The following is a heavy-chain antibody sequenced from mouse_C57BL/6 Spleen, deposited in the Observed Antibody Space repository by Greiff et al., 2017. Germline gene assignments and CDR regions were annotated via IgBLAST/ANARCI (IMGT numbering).Heavy chain of an antibody. V-gene: IGHV1-82*01. CDR1: GYAFSSSW. Sequence: VKLQQSGPELVKPGASVKISCKASGYAFSSSWMNWVKQRPGKGLEWIGRIYPGDGDTNYNGKFKGKATLTADKSSSTAYMQLSSLTSEDSAVYFCERTGLITTDWYFDVWGTGTTVTVSS. J-gene: IGHJ1*03. CDR3: ERTGLITTDWYFDV. CDR2: IYPGDGDT. D-gene: IGHD1-1*01.